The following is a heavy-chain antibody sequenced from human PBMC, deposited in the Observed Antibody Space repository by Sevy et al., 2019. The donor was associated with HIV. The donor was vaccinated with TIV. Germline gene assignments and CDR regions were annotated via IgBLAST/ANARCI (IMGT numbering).Heavy chain of an antibody. CDR1: GFTFSSYP. CDR3: ARAVPARDAFDI. J-gene: IGHJ3*02. CDR2: ISGLSNYI. V-gene: IGHV3-21*01. Sequence: GGSLRLSCAASGFTFSSYPMHWVRQAPGKGLEWVSSISGLSNYIYYAGSVKGRFSNTNANTKTSVYLKMNSLRGEDTDVFYCARAVPARDAFDIWGQGTLVTVSS.